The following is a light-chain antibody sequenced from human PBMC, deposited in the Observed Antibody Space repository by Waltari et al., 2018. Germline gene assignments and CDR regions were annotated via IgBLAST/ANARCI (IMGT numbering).Light chain of an antibody. J-gene: IGLJ1*01. Sequence: QSALTQPASVSGSPGQSITISCTGTSSDVGSYNLVSWYQQYPGKAPKLMIYEVNKRPSGVSNRFSGSQSANTASLTISGRQAEDEADYYCCSYAGSTYVFGTGTEVTVL. V-gene: IGLV2-23*02. CDR2: EVN. CDR1: SSDVGSYNL. CDR3: CSYAGSTYV.